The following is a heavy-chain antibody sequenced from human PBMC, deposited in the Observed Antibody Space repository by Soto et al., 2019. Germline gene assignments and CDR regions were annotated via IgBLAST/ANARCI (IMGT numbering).Heavy chain of an antibody. CDR1: GFTFSSYG. V-gene: IGHV3-33*01. CDR2: IWYDGSYK. CDR3: AREVGGVAVNYGMDV. D-gene: IGHD2-15*01. Sequence: PGGSLRLSCAASGFTFSSYGMHWVRQAPGKGLEWVAVIWYDGSYKYYADSVKGRFTISRDNSKNMLYLQMNSLRAEDTAVYYCAREVGGVAVNYGMDVWGQGTTVTVSS. J-gene: IGHJ6*02.